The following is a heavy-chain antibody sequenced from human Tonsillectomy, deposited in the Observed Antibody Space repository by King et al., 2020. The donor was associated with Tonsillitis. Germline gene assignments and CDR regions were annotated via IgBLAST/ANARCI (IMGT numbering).Heavy chain of an antibody. D-gene: IGHD3-10*01. V-gene: IGHV5-51*01. Sequence: QLVQSGAEVKKPGESLNISCKGSGYSFTNYWIGWVRQLPGKGLEWMGIIYPGDSDTRYSPSFQGQVTISADKSISTAYLQWSSLKASDTAMYYCARLPPYGSGSYFIPFDYWGQGTLVTVSS. CDR1: GYSFTNYW. J-gene: IGHJ4*02. CDR2: IYPGDSDT. CDR3: ARLPPYGSGSYFIPFDY.